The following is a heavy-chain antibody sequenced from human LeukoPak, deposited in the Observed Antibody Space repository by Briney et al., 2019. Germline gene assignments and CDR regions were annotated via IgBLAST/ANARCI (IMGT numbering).Heavy chain of an antibody. J-gene: IGHJ3*02. D-gene: IGHD3-10*01. V-gene: IGHV1-24*01. CDR3: AKDILVRGVMSGFDI. CDR1: GYTLTELS. CDR2: FDPEDGET. Sequence: ASVKVSCKVSGYTLTELSMHWVRQAPGKGLEWMGGFDPEDGETIYAQKFQGRVTITADKSTSTAYMELSSLRSEDTAVYYCAKDILVRGVMSGFDIWGQGTMATVS.